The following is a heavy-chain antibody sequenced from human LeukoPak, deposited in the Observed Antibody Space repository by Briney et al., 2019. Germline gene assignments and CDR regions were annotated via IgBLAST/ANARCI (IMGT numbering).Heavy chain of an antibody. Sequence: PGGSLRLSCAASGFTLSSYWMSWVRRAPGKGLEWVANIKEDGSEKNFVDSVKGRFTISRDNAKNSLYLQMDSLRADDTAVYYCATYRGLDFGGQGTLVTVSS. J-gene: IGHJ4*02. V-gene: IGHV3-7*01. CDR3: ATYRGLDF. CDR2: IKEDGSEK. D-gene: IGHD2-21*01. CDR1: GFTLSSYW.